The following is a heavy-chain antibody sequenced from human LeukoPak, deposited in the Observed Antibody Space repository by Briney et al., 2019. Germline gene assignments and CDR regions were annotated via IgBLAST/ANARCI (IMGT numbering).Heavy chain of an antibody. CDR3: ARGTEMTSSSGYYSFDY. J-gene: IGHJ4*02. CDR1: GGSISTFF. Sequence: SETLSLTCTVSGGSISTFFWTWIRQSAGKGLEWIGRIYMGTTYYNPSVESRATISVDTSNNRFSLKPTSLTAADTAVYYCARGTEMTSSSGYYSFDYWGRGSLMTVSS. CDR2: IYMGTT. V-gene: IGHV4-4*07. D-gene: IGHD3-22*01.